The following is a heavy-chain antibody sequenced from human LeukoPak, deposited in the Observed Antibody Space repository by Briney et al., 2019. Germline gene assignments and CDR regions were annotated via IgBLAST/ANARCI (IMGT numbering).Heavy chain of an antibody. Sequence: GGSLRLSCAASGFTFSSYWMHWVRQAPGKGLVWVSRISSDGSNTNYADSVKGRFTISRDNAKNTLFLQMNSLRAEDTAVYYCARGAPSVTLVYWGQGTLVTVSS. J-gene: IGHJ4*02. V-gene: IGHV3-74*01. CDR3: ARGAPSVTLVY. CDR2: ISSDGSNT. CDR1: GFTFSSYW. D-gene: IGHD4-17*01.